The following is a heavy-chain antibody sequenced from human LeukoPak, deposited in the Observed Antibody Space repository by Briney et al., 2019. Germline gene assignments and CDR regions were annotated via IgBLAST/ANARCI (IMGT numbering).Heavy chain of an antibody. Sequence: GGSLRLSCAASGFTFSSYAMSWVRQAPGKGLEWVSAISGSGDTTYYADSVKGRFAISRDNSKNMLYLQMNSLRAEDTAVYYCAKRLVADDWGQGTLVTVSS. D-gene: IGHD2-21*01. J-gene: IGHJ4*02. V-gene: IGHV3-23*01. CDR1: GFTFSSYA. CDR2: ISGSGDTT. CDR3: AKRLVADD.